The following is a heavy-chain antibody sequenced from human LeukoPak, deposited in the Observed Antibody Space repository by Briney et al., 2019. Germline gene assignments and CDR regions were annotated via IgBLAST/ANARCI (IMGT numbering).Heavy chain of an antibody. J-gene: IGHJ4*02. CDR2: ISGSAGGT. CDR1: GFSFSSYA. Sequence: GGSLRLSCAASGFSFSSYAMTWVRQAPGKGLEWVSDISGSAGGTYHADSVKGRFTISRDNSGNTLHLQMNSLRAADTAVYYCALVACSSSRCPSDPLGYWGQGTLVTVSS. V-gene: IGHV3-23*01. CDR3: ALVACSSSRCPSDPLGY. D-gene: IGHD2-2*01.